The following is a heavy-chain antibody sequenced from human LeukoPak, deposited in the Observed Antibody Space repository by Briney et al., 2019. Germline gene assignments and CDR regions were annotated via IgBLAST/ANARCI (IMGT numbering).Heavy chain of an antibody. CDR1: GFTFSSYA. J-gene: IGHJ4*02. D-gene: IGHD3-10*01. CDR2: ISYDGSNK. CDR3: AKDLFGIWFGELPSTADY. V-gene: IGHV3-30*04. Sequence: GGSLRLSCAASGFTFSSYAMHWVRQAPGKGLEWVALISYDGSNKYYADSVKARFIISRDNSKNTVYLQMNSLRAEDTAVYYCAKDLFGIWFGELPSTADYWGQGTLVTVSS.